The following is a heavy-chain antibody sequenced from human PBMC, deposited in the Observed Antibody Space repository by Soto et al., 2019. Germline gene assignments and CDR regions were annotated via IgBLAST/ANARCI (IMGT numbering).Heavy chain of an antibody. CDR1: GFTFSSYA. D-gene: IGHD3-22*01. V-gene: IGHV3-23*01. Sequence: GVLRLSCAASGFTFSSYAMSWVRQAPGKGLEWVSAISGSGGSTYYADSVKGRFTISRDNSKNTLYLQMNSLRAEDTAVYYCAKAGRSTMIVVVKGNWFDPWGQGTLVTVSS. CDR3: AKAGRSTMIVVVKGNWFDP. J-gene: IGHJ5*02. CDR2: ISGSGGST.